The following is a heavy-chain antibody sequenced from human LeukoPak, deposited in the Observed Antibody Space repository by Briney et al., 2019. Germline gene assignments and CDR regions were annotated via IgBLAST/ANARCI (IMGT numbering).Heavy chain of an antibody. CDR2: ISYDGSNK. Sequence: PGGSLRLSCAASGFTFSSYGMHWVRQAPGKGLEWVAVISYDGSNKYYADSVKGRFTISRDNAKNSLYLQMNSLRAEDTAVYFCARDHPSPYDYTNSDLDYWGQGTLVTVSS. CDR1: GFTFSSYG. J-gene: IGHJ4*02. CDR3: ARDHPSPYDYTNSDLDY. D-gene: IGHD4-11*01. V-gene: IGHV3-30*03.